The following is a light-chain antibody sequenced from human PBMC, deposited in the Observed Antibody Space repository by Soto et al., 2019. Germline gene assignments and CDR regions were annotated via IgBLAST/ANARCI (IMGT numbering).Light chain of an antibody. CDR2: DAS. Sequence: EIVLTQSPATLSLYPGERATLSCRASQSVSSYLAWYQQKPGQAPRLLIYDASNRATGIPARFSGSGSGTDFTLTISSLEPEDFAVYYCQQRSNSFGQGTKVDIK. CDR3: QQRSNS. J-gene: IGKJ1*01. V-gene: IGKV3-11*01. CDR1: QSVSSY.